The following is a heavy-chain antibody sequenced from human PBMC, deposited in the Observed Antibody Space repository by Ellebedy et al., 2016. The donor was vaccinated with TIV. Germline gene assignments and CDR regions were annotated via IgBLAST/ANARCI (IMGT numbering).Heavy chain of an antibody. J-gene: IGHJ4*02. CDR1: GGTLERYV. V-gene: IGHV1-69*13. Sequence: AASVKVSCKASGGTLERYVVNWVRQPPGQRLEGRGGLIPLSGTTMYAENLEGRVTFTADESTHTGFMELSGLRHEDTAVYYCTRGTYYAGSGFKFYFGYWGQGTPVTVSS. CDR2: LIPLSGTT. D-gene: IGHD3-10*01. CDR3: TRGTYYAGSGFKFYFGY.